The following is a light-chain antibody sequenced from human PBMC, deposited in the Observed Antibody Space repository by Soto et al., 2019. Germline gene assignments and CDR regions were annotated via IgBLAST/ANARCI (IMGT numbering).Light chain of an antibody. J-gene: IGKJ4*01. CDR2: DAS. V-gene: IGKV3-11*01. CDR3: QQRSDWPLA. CDR1: QSVSSY. Sequence: EIVLTQSPPTLSLSPGERATLSCRASQSVSSYFAWYQQKPGQAPRLLIYDASTRAAGIPARFSGSGSGTDFALTSSGREPEDFAVYYCQQRSDWPLAFGGGTKVEIK.